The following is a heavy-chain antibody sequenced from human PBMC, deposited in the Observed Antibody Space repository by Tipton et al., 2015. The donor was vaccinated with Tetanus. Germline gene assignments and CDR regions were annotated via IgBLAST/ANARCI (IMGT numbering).Heavy chain of an antibody. J-gene: IGHJ4*02. CDR2: INHSGNT. Sequence: LRLSCAVYGASFSDYYWSWIRQAPGKGLEWIGEINHSGNTNHNPSLKSRVTLSVDTSKNQFSLKLTSVTAADTAVYYCTRANHEFPKKGPFDSWGQGTLVTVAS. CDR3: TRANHEFPKKGPFDS. CDR1: GASFSDYY. D-gene: IGHD3-10*01. V-gene: IGHV4-34*01.